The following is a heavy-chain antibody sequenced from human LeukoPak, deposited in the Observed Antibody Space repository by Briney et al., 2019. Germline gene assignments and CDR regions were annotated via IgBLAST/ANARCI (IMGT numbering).Heavy chain of an antibody. CDR3: TRDGQLEPHDY. J-gene: IGHJ4*02. V-gene: IGHV3-7*04. D-gene: IGHD1-1*01. CDR1: GYTFRGYW. Sequence: GGSLRLSCAASGYTFRGYWMIWVRQAPGKGLEWVANIKQDGSEKYYVDSMKGRFTISRDNAKNSLYLQMNSLRAEDTAVYYCTRDGQLEPHDYWGQGTLVTVSS. CDR2: IKQDGSEK.